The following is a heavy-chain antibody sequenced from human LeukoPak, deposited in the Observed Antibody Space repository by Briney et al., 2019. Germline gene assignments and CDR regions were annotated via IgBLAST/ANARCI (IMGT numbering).Heavy chain of an antibody. CDR1: GYSFTTYG. CDR3: ARDIVVVPAARAKSGYYMDV. D-gene: IGHD2-2*01. Sequence: SVKVSCKASGYSFTTYGITWVRQAPGQGLEWMGGIIPIFGTANYAQKFQGRVTITADESTSTAYMELSSLRSEDTAVYYCARDIVVVPAARAKSGYYMDVWGKGTTVTVSS. J-gene: IGHJ6*03. CDR2: IIPIFGTA. V-gene: IGHV1-69*13.